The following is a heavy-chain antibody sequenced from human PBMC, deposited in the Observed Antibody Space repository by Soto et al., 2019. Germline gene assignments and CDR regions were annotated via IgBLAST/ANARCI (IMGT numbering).Heavy chain of an antibody. CDR3: ARDTKGMLGSYRYNADIGNSGKQTLLTIDS. J-gene: IGHJ5*01. CDR2: INHSGST. Sequence: SETLSLTCAVYGVSFRGYYWSWIRQPPWKGLEWIGEINHSGSTNYNPSLKSRVTISVDTSKNQFSLKLSSVTAADTAVYYCARDTKGMLGSYRYNADIGNSGKQTLLTIDS. CDR1: GVSFRGYY. V-gene: IGHV4-34*01. D-gene: IGHD3-16*02.